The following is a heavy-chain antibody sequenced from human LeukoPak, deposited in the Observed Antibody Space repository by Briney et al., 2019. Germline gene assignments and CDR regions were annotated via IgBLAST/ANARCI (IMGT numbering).Heavy chain of an antibody. D-gene: IGHD4/OR15-4a*01. Sequence: GGSLRLSCAASGFTFSSYSMNWVRQAPGKGLEWVSSISSSSSYIYYADSVKGRFTISRDNAKNSLYLQMNSLRAEDTAVYYCARERGDSMALSYYYMDVWGTGNTVTVSS. CDR3: ARERGDSMALSYYYMDV. CDR2: ISSSSSYI. J-gene: IGHJ6*03. CDR1: GFTFSSYS. V-gene: IGHV3-21*01.